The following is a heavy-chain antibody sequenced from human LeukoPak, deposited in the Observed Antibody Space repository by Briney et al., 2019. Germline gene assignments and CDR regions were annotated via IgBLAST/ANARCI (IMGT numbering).Heavy chain of an antibody. CDR2: INPRSGDT. CDR3: ARGSISSGDWFDP. CDR1: GFTFLDYY. V-gene: IGHV1-2*06. J-gene: IGHJ5*02. Sequence: GDSVKVSCKASGFTFLDYYMHWVRQAPGQGLEWMGRINPRSGDTNYAQKFQDRVTMTRDTSISTAYMELSRLKLDDEAVFYCARGSISSGDWFDPWGQGTLVTVSS. D-gene: IGHD6-6*01.